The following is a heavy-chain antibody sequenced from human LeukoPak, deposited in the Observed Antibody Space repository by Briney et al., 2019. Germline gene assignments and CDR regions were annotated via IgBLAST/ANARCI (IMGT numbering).Heavy chain of an antibody. Sequence: AASVKVSCKVSGYTLTELSMHWVRQAPGKGLEWMGGFDPEDGETIYAQKFQGRVTMTEDTSTDTAHMELSSLRSEDTAVYYCATLRYYDILTGYYRSAGLRYFDYWGQGTLVTVSS. CDR2: FDPEDGET. CDR1: GYTLTELS. J-gene: IGHJ4*02. D-gene: IGHD3-9*01. V-gene: IGHV1-24*01. CDR3: ATLRYYDILTGYYRSAGLRYFDY.